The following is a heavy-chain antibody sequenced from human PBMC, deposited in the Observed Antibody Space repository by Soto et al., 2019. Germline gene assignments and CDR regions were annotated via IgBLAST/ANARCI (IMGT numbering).Heavy chain of an antibody. CDR3: AKDQGYGDYTYFYY. V-gene: IGHV3-23*01. CDR1: GFTFSSYS. J-gene: IGHJ4*02. Sequence: GGSLRLSCAASGFTFSSYSMNWVRQAPGRGLEWVSAISSSGGSTYYADSVKGRFTISRDNSKNTLYLQMHSLRAEDTAVYFCAKDQGYGDYTYFYYWGQGTLVTVSS. D-gene: IGHD4-17*01. CDR2: ISSSGGST.